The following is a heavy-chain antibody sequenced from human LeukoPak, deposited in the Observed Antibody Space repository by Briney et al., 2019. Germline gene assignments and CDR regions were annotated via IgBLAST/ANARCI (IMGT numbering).Heavy chain of an antibody. CDR1: GFTFSSYW. Sequence: GGSLRLSCAASGFTFSSYWMHWVRQAPGKGLVWVSRINSDGSSSSYADSVKGRFTISRDNAKNTLYLQMNSLRAEDTAVYYCARVLVWVASGSGGWFDPWGQGTLATVSS. CDR3: ARVLVWVASGSGGWFDP. D-gene: IGHD6-25*01. J-gene: IGHJ5*02. CDR2: INSDGSSS. V-gene: IGHV3-74*01.